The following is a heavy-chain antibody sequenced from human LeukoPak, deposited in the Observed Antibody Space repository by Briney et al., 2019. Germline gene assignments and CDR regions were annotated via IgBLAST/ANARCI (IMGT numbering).Heavy chain of an antibody. Sequence: SETLSLTCKVSGGSMNSNFYYWVWIRQPPGKGLEWIGSVYYSGNTYYKPSLRSRVTISADMSKDQLSLEVSSVTAADTAVYYCARIPYFNFDYAKDVWGQGTTVTVSS. V-gene: IGHV4-39*01. J-gene: IGHJ6*02. D-gene: IGHD3-9*01. CDR1: GGSMNSNFYY. CDR3: ARIPYFNFDYAKDV. CDR2: VYYSGNT.